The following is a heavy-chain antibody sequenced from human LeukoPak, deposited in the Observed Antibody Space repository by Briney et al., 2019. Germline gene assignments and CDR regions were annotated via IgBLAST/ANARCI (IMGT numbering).Heavy chain of an antibody. V-gene: IGHV3-30-3*01. CDR3: ARGQTTVTSGGDAFDI. CDR1: GFTFSSYA. D-gene: IGHD4-17*01. Sequence: PGGSLRLSCAASGFTFSSYAMHWVRQAPGKGLEWVAVISYDGSNKYYADSVKGRFTISRDNSKNTLYLQMNSLRAEDTAVYYCARGQTTVTSGGDAFDIWGQGTMVTVSS. J-gene: IGHJ3*02. CDR2: ISYDGSNK.